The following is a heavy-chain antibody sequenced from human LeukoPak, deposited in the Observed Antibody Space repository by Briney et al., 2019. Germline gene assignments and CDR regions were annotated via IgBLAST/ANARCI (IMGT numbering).Heavy chain of an antibody. J-gene: IGHJ6*03. Sequence: SETLSLTCTVSGGSISSYYWSWIRQPPGKGLEWIGYIYYSGSTYYNPSLKSRVTISVDTSKNQFSLKLSSVTAADTAVYYCARGYSSSWYLDYYYYYYMDVWGKGTTVTVSS. CDR3: ARGYSSSWYLDYYYYYYMDV. CDR2: IYYSGST. CDR1: GGSISSYY. D-gene: IGHD6-13*01. V-gene: IGHV4-59*12.